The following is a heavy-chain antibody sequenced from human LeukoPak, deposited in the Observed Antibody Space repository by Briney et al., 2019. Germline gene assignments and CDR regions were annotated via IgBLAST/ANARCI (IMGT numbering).Heavy chain of an antibody. Sequence: PSETLSLTCAVSGYSISSGYYWGWIRQPPGKGLEWIGSVYHSGSTYYNPSLKSRVTISVDTSKNQFSLKLSSVTAADTAVYYCASFDYDFWGYWGQGTLVTVSS. D-gene: IGHD3-3*01. J-gene: IGHJ4*02. CDR2: VYHSGST. CDR3: ASFDYDFWGY. V-gene: IGHV4-38-2*01. CDR1: GYSISSGYY.